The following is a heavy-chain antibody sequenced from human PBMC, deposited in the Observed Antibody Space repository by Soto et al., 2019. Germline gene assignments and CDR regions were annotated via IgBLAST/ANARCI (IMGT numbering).Heavy chain of an antibody. Sequence: PGGSLRLSCAGSGFTFSNAWMNWVRQAPGKGLEWMGIIYPGDSDTRYSPSFQGQVTISADKSISTAYLQWSSLKASDTAMYYCARGFPDSYAQHLYYWGRGNVVTISS. V-gene: IGHV5-51*01. J-gene: IGHJ4*02. D-gene: IGHD5-18*01. CDR2: IYPGDSDT. CDR1: GFTFSNAW. CDR3: ARGFPDSYAQHLYY.